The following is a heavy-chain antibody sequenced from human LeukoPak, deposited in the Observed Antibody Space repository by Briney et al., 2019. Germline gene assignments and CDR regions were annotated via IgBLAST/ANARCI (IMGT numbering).Heavy chain of an antibody. CDR1: GFPFRSYA. Sequence: GGSLRLSCAASGFPFRSYAMHWVRQAPGKGLEYVSAITLDGISTYYANSVKGRFTISRDNSKNTLYLQMGSLRAEDMAVYYCARERGSGSYHPFDPWGQGTLVTVSS. J-gene: IGHJ5*02. D-gene: IGHD3-10*01. CDR3: ARERGSGSYHPFDP. V-gene: IGHV3-64*01. CDR2: ITLDGIST.